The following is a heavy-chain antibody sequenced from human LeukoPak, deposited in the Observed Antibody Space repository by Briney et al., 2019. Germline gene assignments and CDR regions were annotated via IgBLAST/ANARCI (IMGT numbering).Heavy chain of an antibody. CDR3: VKEASKTFGIYTADY. J-gene: IGHJ4*02. D-gene: IGHD3-16*01. CDR1: GFTFSSSA. V-gene: IGHV3-23*01. Sequence: GGSLRLSCAASGFTFSSSAMGWVRRAPQKGLEWVSAIPASGPKTCYTGSVRGRFTISRDNSKNTVYLQMQSLRAEDTAVYYCVKEASKTFGIYTADYWGQGTLVTVSS. CDR2: IPASGPKT.